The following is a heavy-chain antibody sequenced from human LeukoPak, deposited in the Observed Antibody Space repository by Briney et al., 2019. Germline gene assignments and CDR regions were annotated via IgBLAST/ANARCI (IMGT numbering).Heavy chain of an antibody. CDR2: ISYDGSNK. J-gene: IGHJ4*02. D-gene: IGHD6-13*01. V-gene: IGHV3-30*04. CDR3: ARARYSSWYETDY. Sequence: PGGSLRLSCAASGFTFSSYAMHWVRQAPGKGLEWVAVISYDGSNKYYADSVKGRFTISRDNSKNTLYLQMNSLRAEDTAVYYCARARYSSWYETDYWGQGTLVTVSS. CDR1: GFTFSSYA.